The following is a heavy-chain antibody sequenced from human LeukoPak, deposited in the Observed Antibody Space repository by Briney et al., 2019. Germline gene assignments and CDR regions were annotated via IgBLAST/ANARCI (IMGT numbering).Heavy chain of an antibody. J-gene: IGHJ5*02. D-gene: IGHD1-26*01. CDR3: ARDAVVGGFDP. CDR2: INPKSGGT. Sequence: ASVKVSCKASGGTFSSYAISWVRQAPGQGLEWMGWINPKSGGTKYAQKFQGRVTMTRDTSISTAYMELSRLRSDDTAVYYCARDAVVGGFDPWGQGTLVTVSS. V-gene: IGHV1-2*02. CDR1: GGTFSSYA.